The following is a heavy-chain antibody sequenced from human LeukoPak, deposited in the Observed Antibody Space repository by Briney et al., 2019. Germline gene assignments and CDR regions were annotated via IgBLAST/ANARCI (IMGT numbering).Heavy chain of an antibody. V-gene: IGHV4-39*01. D-gene: IGHD3-9*01. J-gene: IGHJ4*02. CDR1: GGSISSSNCY. Sequence: SETLSLTCTVSGGSISSSNCYWGWIRQPPGKGLEWIGTIYYSGTPYYNPSLKSRVTISVDTSKNQFSLKLSSVAAADTAVYYCARRTILTGSDYWGQGTLVTVSS. CDR2: IYYSGTP. CDR3: ARRTILTGSDY.